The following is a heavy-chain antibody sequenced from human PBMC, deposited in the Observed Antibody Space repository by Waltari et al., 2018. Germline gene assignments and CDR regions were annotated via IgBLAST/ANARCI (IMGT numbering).Heavy chain of an antibody. V-gene: IGHV4-39*01. CDR1: GGPISSSSYY. CDR2: IYYSGST. J-gene: IGHJ4*02. CDR3: ASPVPNYYGSGSRFDY. Sequence: QLQLQESGPGLVKPSETLSLTCTVSGGPISSSSYYWGWIRQPPGKGLEWIGSIYYSGSTYYNPSLKSRVTISVDTSKNQFSLKLSSVTAADTAVYYCASPVPNYYGSGSRFDYWGQGTLVTVSS. D-gene: IGHD3-10*01.